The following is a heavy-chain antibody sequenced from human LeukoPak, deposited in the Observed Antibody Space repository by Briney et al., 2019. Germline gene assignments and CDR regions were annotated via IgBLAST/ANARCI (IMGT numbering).Heavy chain of an antibody. D-gene: IGHD6-19*01. J-gene: IGHJ4*02. CDR2: IYYSGST. CDR1: GGSISNNY. V-gene: IGHV4-59*08. Sequence: PSETLSLTCTVSGGSISNNYWNWIRQPPGKGLEWIANIYYSGSTNYNPSLCSRVTISIDTSKSQFSLRLTSVTAADTAVYYCASNKGQWLFTDWGQGTLVTVSS. CDR3: ASNKGQWLFTD.